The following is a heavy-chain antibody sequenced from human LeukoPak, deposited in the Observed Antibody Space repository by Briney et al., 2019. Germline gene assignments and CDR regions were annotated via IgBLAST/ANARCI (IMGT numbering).Heavy chain of an antibody. Sequence: RASVKVSCKASGGTFSSYAISWVRQAPGQGLEWMGGIIPIFGTANYAQKFQGRVTITTDESTSTAYMELSSLRSEDTAVYYCGYCTNGVCPYWGQGTLVTVSS. CDR2: IIPIFGTA. V-gene: IGHV1-69*05. CDR1: GGTFSSYA. CDR3: GYCTNGVCPY. J-gene: IGHJ4*02. D-gene: IGHD2-8*01.